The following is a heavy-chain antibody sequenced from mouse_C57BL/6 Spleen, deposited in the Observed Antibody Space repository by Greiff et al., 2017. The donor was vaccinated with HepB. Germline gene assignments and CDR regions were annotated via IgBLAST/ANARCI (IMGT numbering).Heavy chain of an antibody. CDR2: ISSGGSYT. D-gene: IGHD1-1*01. Sequence: EVQRVESGGDLVKPGGSLKLSCAASGFTFSSYGMSWVRQTPDKRLEWVATISSGGSYTYYPDSVKGRFTISRDNAKNTLYLQMSSLKSEDTAMYYGARQYGSSSFDVWGTGTTVTVSS. V-gene: IGHV5-6*01. CDR1: GFTFSSYG. CDR3: ARQYGSSSFDV. J-gene: IGHJ1*03.